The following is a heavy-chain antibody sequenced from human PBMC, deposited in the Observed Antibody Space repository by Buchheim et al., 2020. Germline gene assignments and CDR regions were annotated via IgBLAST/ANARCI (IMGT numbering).Heavy chain of an antibody. V-gene: IGHV3-7*01. CDR2: IKYDGSGK. CDR1: GFTFSSYW. J-gene: IGHJ6*03. CDR3: ARDLNYYNYMDV. Sequence: EVQLVESGGGLVRPGGSLRLSCAASGFTFSSYWMSWVRQAPGKGLEWVANIKYDGSGKNYVDSVKGRFTISRDNARNSLYLQMNSLGAEDTAVYYCARDLNYYNYMDVWGKGTT.